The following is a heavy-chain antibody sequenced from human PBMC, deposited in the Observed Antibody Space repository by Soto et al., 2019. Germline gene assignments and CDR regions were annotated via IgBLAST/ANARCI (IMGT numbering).Heavy chain of an antibody. D-gene: IGHD1-26*01. CDR3: AKYSGSYSADP. CDR2: INEDGSAK. CDR1: GFTFTNYW. V-gene: IGHV3-7*01. J-gene: IGHJ5*02. Sequence: EVQVVESGGGLVQPGMSLRLSCATSGFTFTNYWMSWFRQAPGKGLEWVANINEDGSAKYYEDSVKGRFSISRDNAKNPFSLQMNSLRAEDTAMYYQAKYSGSYSADPGGPGTLVAVSS.